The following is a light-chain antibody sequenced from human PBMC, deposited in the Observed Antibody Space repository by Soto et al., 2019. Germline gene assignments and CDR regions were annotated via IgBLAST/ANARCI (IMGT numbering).Light chain of an antibody. V-gene: IGKV1-27*01. CDR3: QEYNSAPQT. CDR2: AAS. Sequence: DIQMTQSPSSLSASVGDRVTITCRASQGISNYLAWYQQKPGKVPKLLIYAASTLQSGVPSRFSGSGSGTDFTLTSSSLQPEDVATYYWQEYNSAPQTFGRGTKVEIK. J-gene: IGKJ1*01. CDR1: QGISNY.